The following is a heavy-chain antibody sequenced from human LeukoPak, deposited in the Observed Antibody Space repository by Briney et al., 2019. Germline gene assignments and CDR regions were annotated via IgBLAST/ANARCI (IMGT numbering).Heavy chain of an antibody. Sequence: ASVTVSSKASGYTFTIYDIRLVPQAPGQGLEWMGWISAYNGNTNYAQKLQGRVNITTDTSTSTAYTELRSLRSDDTAVYYCARKYGSGPEGGYWGQGTLVTVSS. D-gene: IGHD3-10*01. V-gene: IGHV1-18*01. CDR2: ISAYNGNT. CDR3: ARKYGSGPEGGY. J-gene: IGHJ4*02. CDR1: GYTFTIYD.